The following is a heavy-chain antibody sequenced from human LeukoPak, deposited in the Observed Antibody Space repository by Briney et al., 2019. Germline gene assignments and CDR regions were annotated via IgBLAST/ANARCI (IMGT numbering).Heavy chain of an antibody. D-gene: IGHD2-2*01. J-gene: IGHJ4*02. CDR1: GYTFTSYY. V-gene: IGHV1-46*01. CDR2: VNPSGGST. Sequence: ASVKVSCKASGYTFTSYYMHWVRQAPGQGLEWMGIVNPSGGSTSYAQKFQGRVTMTRDMSTSTVYMELSSLRSEDTAVYYCARDLGYCSSTSCPSAVENDYWGQGTLVTVSS. CDR3: ARDLGYCSSTSCPSAVENDY.